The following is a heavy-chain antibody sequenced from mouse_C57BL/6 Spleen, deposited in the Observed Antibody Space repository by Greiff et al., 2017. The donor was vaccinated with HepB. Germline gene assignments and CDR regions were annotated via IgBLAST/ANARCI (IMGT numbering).Heavy chain of an antibody. J-gene: IGHJ1*03. CDR2: IWSGGGT. V-gene: IGHV2-9-1*01. D-gene: IGHD2-4*01. CDR3: ARCDDYDGYFDV. Sequence: LEESGPGLVAPSQSLSIPCTVSGFPFTSYALSWVRQPPGKGLEWVGVIWSGGGTNYNSALKSRLSISKDKSKSQVFLKMNSLQTDDTARYYCARCDDYDGYFDVWGTGTTVTVSS. CDR1: GFPFTSYA.